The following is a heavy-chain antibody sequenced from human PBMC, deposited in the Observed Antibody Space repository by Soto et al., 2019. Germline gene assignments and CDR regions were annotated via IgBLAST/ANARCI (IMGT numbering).Heavy chain of an antibody. CDR3: AITIRYYFDY. CDR2: IGGSGGST. Sequence: GGSLRLSCAASGFTFSSYAMSWVRQAPGKGLEWVSAIGGSGGSTYYADSVKGRFTIPRDNSKNTLYLQMNSLRAEDTAVYCCAITIRYYFDYWGQGTLVTVSS. J-gene: IGHJ4*02. V-gene: IGHV3-23*01. CDR1: GFTFSSYA.